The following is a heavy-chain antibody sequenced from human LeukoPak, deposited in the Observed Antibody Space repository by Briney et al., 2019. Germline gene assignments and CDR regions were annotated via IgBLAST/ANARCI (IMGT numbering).Heavy chain of an antibody. V-gene: IGHV3-11*01. CDR1: GFTFSDYY. J-gene: IGHJ4*02. CDR3: ARGPHRSMVRGVYTFDY. CDR2: ISSSGSTI. Sequence: GGSLRLSCAAPGFTFSDYYMSWIRQAPGKGLEWVSYISSSGSTIYYADSVKGRFTISRDNAKNSLYLQMNSLRAEDTAVYYCARGPHRSMVRGVYTFDYWGQGTLVTVSS. D-gene: IGHD3-10*01.